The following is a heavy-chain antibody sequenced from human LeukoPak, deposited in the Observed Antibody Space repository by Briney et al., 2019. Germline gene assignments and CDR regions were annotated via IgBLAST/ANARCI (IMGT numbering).Heavy chain of an antibody. J-gene: IGHJ6*03. CDR1: GYTLSRYY. D-gene: IGHD6-13*01. V-gene: IGHV1-46*04. Sequence: ASVKVSCKASGYTLSRYYIHWVRRAPGQGLEWMGIINPSGESTTYAQKLQGRVSMTRDTSTGTVYMELSSLRSVDTAVYYCAKEAEVRGTGAVLDYYYMDVWGKGTTVIVSS. CDR3: AKEAEVRGTGAVLDYYYMDV. CDR2: INPSGEST.